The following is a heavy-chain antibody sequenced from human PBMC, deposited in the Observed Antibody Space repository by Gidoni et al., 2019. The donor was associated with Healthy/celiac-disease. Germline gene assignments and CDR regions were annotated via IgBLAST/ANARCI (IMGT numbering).Heavy chain of an antibody. CDR1: GFTFSSYS. Sequence: EVQLVESGGGLVKPGGSLRLSCAASGFTFSSYSMNWVRQAPGKGLEWVSSISSSSSYIYYADSVKGRFTISRDNAKNSLYLQMNSLRAEDTAVYYCARDSAPLGNMLYSYYYYGMDVWGQGTTVTVSS. CDR3: ARDSAPLGNMLYSYYYYGMDV. V-gene: IGHV3-21*01. J-gene: IGHJ6*02. CDR2: ISSSSSYI. D-gene: IGHD2-8*01.